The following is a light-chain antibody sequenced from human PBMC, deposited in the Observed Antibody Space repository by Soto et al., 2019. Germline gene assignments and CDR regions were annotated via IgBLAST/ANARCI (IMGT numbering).Light chain of an antibody. CDR2: RNN. CDR3: AAWDDSLSGWV. J-gene: IGLJ3*02. V-gene: IGLV1-47*01. Sequence: QSVLTQPPSASGTPGQRVTISCSGSSSNIGSNYVYWYQQLPGTAPKLLIYRNNHRPSGVPDRFSGSKSGNSASLAISGLRSEDEADYYCAAWDDSLSGWVFGGGTKVTVL. CDR1: SSNIGSNY.